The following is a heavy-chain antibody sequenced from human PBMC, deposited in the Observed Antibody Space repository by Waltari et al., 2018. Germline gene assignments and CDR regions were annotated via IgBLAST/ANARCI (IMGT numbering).Heavy chain of an antibody. CDR3: TTRVAISGVPGMPDY. V-gene: IGHV3-53*01. J-gene: IGHJ4*02. CDR1: GFTVSSTY. CDR2: SYGHGTT. D-gene: IGHD2-15*01. Sequence: EVQLVESGGGLIQAGGSLRLSCAASGFTVSSTYMAWVRQAPGKGLEADEISYGHGTTSYADAVKGRFTISRDNSKNTRFLQMSSVRVDDTAMYYCTTRVAISGVPGMPDYWGQGTLVTVSS.